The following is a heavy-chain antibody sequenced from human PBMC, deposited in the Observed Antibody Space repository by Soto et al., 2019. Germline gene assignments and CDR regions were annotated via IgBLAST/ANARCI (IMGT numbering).Heavy chain of an antibody. J-gene: IGHJ4*02. D-gene: IGHD6-19*01. Sequence: SETLSLTCKVSCGSISGYYWSWIRQSAGKGLEWIGRIYSSGTTAYSPSLRSRLTMSVDTSKNQFSLKVNSVTAADTAVYYCVRVGAVATNGGYFDYWGQGALVTVSS. CDR1: CGSISGYY. CDR3: VRVGAVATNGGYFDY. V-gene: IGHV4-4*07. CDR2: IYSSGTT.